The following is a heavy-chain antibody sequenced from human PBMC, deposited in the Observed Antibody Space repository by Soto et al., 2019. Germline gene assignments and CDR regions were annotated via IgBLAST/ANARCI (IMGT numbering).Heavy chain of an antibody. D-gene: IGHD3-3*02. V-gene: IGHV3-48*03. J-gene: IGHJ6*02. Sequence: EVQLVESGGGLVQPGGSLRLSCAASGFTFSSYEMNWVRQAPGKGLEWVSYISSSGSTIYYADSVKGRFSISRDNAKNSLYLQMNSLRAEDTAVYYCAGSHLRGPIYYYYYYGMDVWGQGTTVTVS. CDR1: GFTFSSYE. CDR2: ISSSGSTI. CDR3: AGSHLRGPIYYYYYYGMDV.